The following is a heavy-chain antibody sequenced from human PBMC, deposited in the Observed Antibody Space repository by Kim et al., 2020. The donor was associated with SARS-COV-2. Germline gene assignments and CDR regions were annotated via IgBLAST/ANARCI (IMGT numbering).Heavy chain of an antibody. CDR2: INPDTGGT. Sequence: ASVKVSCKASGHAFTDYYIYWVRQAPGQGLEWMGRINPDTGGTKYAQKFQDRVTMTRDTSTNTVYLELNSLRSDDTALYYCAATGDHWGQGTLVTVSS. CDR3: AATGDH. J-gene: IGHJ4*02. V-gene: IGHV1-2*06. CDR1: GHAFTDYY.